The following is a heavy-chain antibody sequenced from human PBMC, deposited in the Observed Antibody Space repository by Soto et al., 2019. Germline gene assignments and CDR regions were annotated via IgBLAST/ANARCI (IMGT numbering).Heavy chain of an antibody. D-gene: IGHD3-22*01. V-gene: IGHV3-30-3*01. CDR1: GFTFSSYA. CDR3: PREPYYYDSTGYYHGSLYYYYGMDV. CDR2: MSDDGSNK. Sequence: LRLSCAASGFTFSSYAIHLVRQSPGKGLQWVAVMSDDGSNKYYADSVKGRFTISRDNSKNTLYLQMNSLRAQDTPVYSCPREPYYYDSTGYYHGSLYYYYGMDVWDQGSTVTICS. J-gene: IGHJ6*02.